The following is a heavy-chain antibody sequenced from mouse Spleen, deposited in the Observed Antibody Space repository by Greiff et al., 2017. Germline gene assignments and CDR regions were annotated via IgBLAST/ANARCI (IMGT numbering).Heavy chain of an antibody. D-gene: IGHD2-4*01. CDR1: GYTFTSYY. V-gene: IGHV1S81*02. J-gene: IGHJ2*01. Sequence: QVQLQQSGAELVKPGASVKLSCKASGYTFTSYYMYWVKQRPGQGLEWIGGINPSNGGTNFNEKFKSKATLTVDKSSSTAYMQLSSLTSEDSAVYYCTRDYYDYDGYFDYWGQGTTLTVSS. CDR3: TRDYYDYDGYFDY. CDR2: INPSNGGT.